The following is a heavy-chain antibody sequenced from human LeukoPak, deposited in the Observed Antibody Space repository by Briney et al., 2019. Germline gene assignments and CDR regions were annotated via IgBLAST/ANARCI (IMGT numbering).Heavy chain of an antibody. J-gene: IGHJ4*02. CDR1: GGTFSSYA. D-gene: IGHD6-13*01. V-gene: IGHV1-69*01. CDR2: IIPIFGTA. Sequence: ASVKVPCKASGGTFSSYAISWVRQAPGQGLEWMGGIIPIFGTANYAQKFQGRVTITADESTSTAYMELSSLRSEDTAVYYCARAPGEKYSSSWSPLDYWGQGTLVTVSS. CDR3: ARAPGEKYSSSWSPLDY.